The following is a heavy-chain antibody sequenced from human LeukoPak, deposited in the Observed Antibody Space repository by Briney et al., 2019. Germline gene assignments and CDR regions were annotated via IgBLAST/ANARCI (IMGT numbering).Heavy chain of an antibody. J-gene: IGHJ4*02. CDR3: ASASGDILTGYMYFDY. CDR1: GFTVSSNY. CDR2: IYSGGST. V-gene: IGHV3-53*01. D-gene: IGHD3-9*01. Sequence: AGGSLRLSCAASGFTVSSNYMSWVRQAPGKGLEWVSVIYSGGSTYYADSVKGRFTISRDNSKNTLYLQMNSLRAEDTAVYYCASASGDILTGYMYFDYWGQGTLVTVSS.